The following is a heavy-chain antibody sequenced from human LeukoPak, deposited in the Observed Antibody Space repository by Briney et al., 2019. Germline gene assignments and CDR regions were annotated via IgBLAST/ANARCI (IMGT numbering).Heavy chain of an antibody. V-gene: IGHV1-69*05. D-gene: IGHD3-3*01. CDR2: IIPIFGTA. CDR1: GGTSSSYA. CDR3: ARATTFWSGYYNWFDP. J-gene: IGHJ5*02. Sequence: SVKVSCKASGGTSSSYAIGWVRQAPGQGLEWMGGIIPIFGTANYAQKFQGRVTITTDESTSTAYMELSSLRSEDTAVYYCARATTFWSGYYNWFDPWGQGTLVTVSS.